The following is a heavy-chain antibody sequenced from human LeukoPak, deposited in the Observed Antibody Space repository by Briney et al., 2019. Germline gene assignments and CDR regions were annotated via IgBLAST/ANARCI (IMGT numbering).Heavy chain of an antibody. J-gene: IGHJ4*02. CDR2: IYYSGST. CDR1: GGSISSGDYY. Sequence: SETLSLTWTVSGGSISSGDYYWSWIRQPPGKGLEWIGYIYYSGSTYYNPSLKSRVTISVDTSKNQFSLKLSSVTAADTAVYYCARTVDTAMVSDYWGQGTLVTVSS. D-gene: IGHD5-18*01. V-gene: IGHV4-30-4*01. CDR3: ARTVDTAMVSDY.